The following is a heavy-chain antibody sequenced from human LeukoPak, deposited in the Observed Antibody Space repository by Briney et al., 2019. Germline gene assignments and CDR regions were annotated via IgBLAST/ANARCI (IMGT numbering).Heavy chain of an antibody. CDR2: ISTYTGKA. Sequence: GALVKVSCKASGYTFTSFGISWVRQAPGQGLEWMGWISTYTGKANYAQKFHDRVTLTTDTATSTVYMELHSLRSGDTAVYYCARDLLFEGMLEWLLEYWGQGTLVTVSS. CDR1: GYTFTSFG. V-gene: IGHV1-18*01. D-gene: IGHD3-3*01. J-gene: IGHJ1*01. CDR3: ARDLLFEGMLEWLLEY.